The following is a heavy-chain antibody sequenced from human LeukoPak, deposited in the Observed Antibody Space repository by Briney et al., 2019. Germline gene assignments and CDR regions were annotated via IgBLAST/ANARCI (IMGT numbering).Heavy chain of an antibody. V-gene: IGHV3-49*03. CDR1: GFTSSSYA. CDR2: IRSKAYGGTT. J-gene: IGHJ4*02. Sequence: GGSLRLSCAASGFTSSSYAMHWFRQAPGKGLDWVGFIRSKAYGGTTEYAASVKGRFTISRDDSKSIAYLQMNSLKTEDTAVYYCTREYYDFWSGHRPLDYWGQGTLVTVSS. D-gene: IGHD3-3*01. CDR3: TREYYDFWSGHRPLDY.